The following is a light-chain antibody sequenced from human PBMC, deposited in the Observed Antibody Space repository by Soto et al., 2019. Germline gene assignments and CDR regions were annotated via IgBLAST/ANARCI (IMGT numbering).Light chain of an antibody. CDR2: GAS. J-gene: IGKJ4*02. V-gene: IGKV3-15*01. Sequence: EIVMTQSPATLSVSPGERATLSCRASQSVTSNLAWYQQKPGQAPRLLIYGASTRATGIPGRFSGSGSETEFTIALSSLHSEDSALYYCQQYNTWPPLTFGGGTQVEI. CDR3: QQYNTWPPLT. CDR1: QSVTSN.